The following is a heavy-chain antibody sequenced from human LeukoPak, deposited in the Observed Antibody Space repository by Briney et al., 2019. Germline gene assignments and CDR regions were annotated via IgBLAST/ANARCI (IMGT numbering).Heavy chain of an antibody. CDR1: GFTFSSYD. Sequence: PGGSLRLSCAASGFTFSSYDMNWVRQATGKGLEWVSCISSSGSYIYYADSVKGRFTISRDNAKNSLYLQMNSLRAEDTAVYYCARTDSSVWFFDFWGQGALVPVSS. CDR2: ISSSGSYI. J-gene: IGHJ4*02. V-gene: IGHV3-21*01. CDR3: ARTDSSVWFFDF. D-gene: IGHD6-19*01.